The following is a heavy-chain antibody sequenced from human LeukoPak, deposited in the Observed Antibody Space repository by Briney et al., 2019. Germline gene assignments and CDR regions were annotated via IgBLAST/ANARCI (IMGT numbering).Heavy chain of an antibody. Sequence: GASVKVSCKASGYTFTSYGISWVRQAPGQGLEWMGWISAYNGNTNYAQKLQGRVTMTTDTSTSTAYMELRSLGSDDTAVYYCARDRQWLVGDAFDIWGQGTMVTVSS. V-gene: IGHV1-18*01. CDR3: ARDRQWLVGDAFDI. CDR2: ISAYNGNT. D-gene: IGHD6-19*01. J-gene: IGHJ3*02. CDR1: GYTFTSYG.